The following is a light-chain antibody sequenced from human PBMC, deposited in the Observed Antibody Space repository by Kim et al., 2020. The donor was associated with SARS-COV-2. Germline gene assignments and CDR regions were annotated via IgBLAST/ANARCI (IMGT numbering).Light chain of an antibody. Sequence: SSVGDRVTITCRASQNITTYLNWYQQKPGKAPKLLIYATASLQSGVPSRFSGNGSGADFTLNISSLQPEDFATYYCQQSYSTPRTFGQGTKVDIK. J-gene: IGKJ1*01. V-gene: IGKV1-39*01. CDR3: QQSYSTPRT. CDR1: QNITTY. CDR2: ATA.